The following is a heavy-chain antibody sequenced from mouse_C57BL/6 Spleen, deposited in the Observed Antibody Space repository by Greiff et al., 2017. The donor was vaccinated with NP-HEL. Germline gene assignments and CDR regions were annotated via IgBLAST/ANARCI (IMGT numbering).Heavy chain of an antibody. D-gene: IGHD2-3*01. CDR1: GYAFSSYW. J-gene: IGHJ4*01. CDR2: IYPGDGDT. Sequence: VQLQESGAELVKPGASVKISCKASGYAFSSYWMNWVKQRPGTGLEWIGPIYPGDGDTTSNGKFKGKATLTADKSSSTAYMQRSSLTSEDSAVYCCARRGYDGYYDYYAMDYWGQGTSVTVSS. V-gene: IGHV1-80*01. CDR3: ARRGYDGYYDYYAMDY.